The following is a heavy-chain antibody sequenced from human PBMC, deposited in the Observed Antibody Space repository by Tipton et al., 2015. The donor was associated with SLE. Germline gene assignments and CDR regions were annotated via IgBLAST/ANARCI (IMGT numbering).Heavy chain of an antibody. CDR3: ARGVAAADPYYYYGMDV. CDR1: GGSFSGYY. D-gene: IGHD6-13*01. J-gene: IGHJ6*02. CDR2: IYYSGST. V-gene: IGHV4-59*01. Sequence: TLSLTCAVYGGSFSGYYWSWIRQPPGKGLEWIGYIYYSGSTNYNPSLESRVTISVDTSKNQFSLKLSSVTAADTAVYYCARGVAAADPYYYYGMDVWGQGTTVTVSS.